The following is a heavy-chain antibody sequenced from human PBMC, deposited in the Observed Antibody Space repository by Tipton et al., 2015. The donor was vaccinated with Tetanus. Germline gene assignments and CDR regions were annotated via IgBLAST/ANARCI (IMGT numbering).Heavy chain of an antibody. CDR2: IYQTGTT. J-gene: IGHJ4*02. CDR1: GGSFTDYY. CDR3: ARAAGFLGLTHDF. Sequence: LRLSCAVSGGSFTDYYWSWIRKPPGKDLEWIGYIYQTGTTYYNPSLKGRVTISMDRSNTQFSLRLDSLTAADTAVYYCARAAGFLGLTHDFWGRGTLVSVSS. D-gene: IGHD2/OR15-2a*01. V-gene: IGHV4-30-4*01.